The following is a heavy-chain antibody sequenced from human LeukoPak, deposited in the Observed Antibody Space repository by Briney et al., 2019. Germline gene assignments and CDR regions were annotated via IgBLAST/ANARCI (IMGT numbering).Heavy chain of an antibody. V-gene: IGHV3-21*01. Sequence: PGGSLRLSCAASGFTFSNYNMNWVRQAPGKGLEWVSSISSSSSYIYYADSVKGRFAISRDNAKNSLYLQVNSLRAEDTAVYYCATFWSGSMDVWGQGTTVTVSS. CDR2: ISSSSSYI. CDR1: GFTFSNYN. CDR3: ATFWSGSMDV. J-gene: IGHJ6*02. D-gene: IGHD3-3*01.